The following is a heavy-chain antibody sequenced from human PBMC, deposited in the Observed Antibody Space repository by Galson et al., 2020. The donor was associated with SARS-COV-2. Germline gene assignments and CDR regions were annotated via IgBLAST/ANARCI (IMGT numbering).Heavy chain of an antibody. J-gene: IGHJ3*02. V-gene: IGHV4-30-2*01. CDR1: GGSISSGIYS. Sequence: ETSETLSLTCAVSGGSISSGIYSWSWIRQPPGKDLEWIGYIYLSGSTYYNPSLKSRVTISLDTSKNQFSLNLTSVTAADTAVYYCARGLPGAFYTWGRGTMVTVSS. CDR2: IYLSGST. CDR3: ARGLPGAFYT.